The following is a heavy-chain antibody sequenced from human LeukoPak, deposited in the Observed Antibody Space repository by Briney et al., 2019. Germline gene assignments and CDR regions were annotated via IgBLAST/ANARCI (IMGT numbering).Heavy chain of an antibody. CDR1: GYTFTGYY. CDR3: ASWEVGATTGNWFDP. Sequence: ASVKVSCKASGYTFTGYYMHWVRQAPGQGLEWMVRINPNSGGTNYAQKFQGRVTMTRDMSISTAYMELSRLRSDDTAVYYCASWEVGATTGNWFDPWGQGTLVTVSS. CDR2: INPNSGGT. D-gene: IGHD1-26*01. V-gene: IGHV1-2*06. J-gene: IGHJ5*02.